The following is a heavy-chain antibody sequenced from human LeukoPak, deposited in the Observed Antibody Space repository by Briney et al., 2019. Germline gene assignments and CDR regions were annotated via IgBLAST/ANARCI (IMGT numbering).Heavy chain of an antibody. CDR1: GSTFSSYA. Sequence: GGSLRLSCAASGSTFSSYAMHWVRQAPGKGLEWVAVISYDGSNKYYADSVKGRFTISRDNAKNTLYLQMNSLRAEDTAVYYCARDLTVTADYWGQGTLVTVSS. CDR3: ARDLTVTADY. CDR2: ISYDGSNK. D-gene: IGHD2-21*02. V-gene: IGHV3-30*04. J-gene: IGHJ4*02.